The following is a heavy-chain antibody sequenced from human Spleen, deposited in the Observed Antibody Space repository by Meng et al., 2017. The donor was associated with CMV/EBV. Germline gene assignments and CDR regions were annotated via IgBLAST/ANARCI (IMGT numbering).Heavy chain of an antibody. CDR3: VRDKGLELRSGY. CDR1: GYIFTRYY. D-gene: IGHD1-7*01. CDR2: INPSGGST. J-gene: IGHJ4*02. V-gene: IGHV1-46*01. Sequence: ASVKVSCKAYGYIFTRYYIHWVRQAPGQGLEWMGIINPSGGSTSYAQKVQGRVSMTRDTSTSTIDMELSSLRSEDTAVDYCVRDKGLELRSGYWGQGTLVTVSS.